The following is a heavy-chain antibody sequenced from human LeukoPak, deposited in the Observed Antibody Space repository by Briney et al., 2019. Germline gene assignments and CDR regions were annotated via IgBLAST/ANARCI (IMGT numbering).Heavy chain of an antibody. CDR2: ISGSGGST. J-gene: IGHJ3*02. V-gene: IGHV3-23*01. CDR1: GFTFSSYG. D-gene: IGHD1-26*01. CDR3: AKDTARYSGSYPDI. Sequence: GGSLRLSCAASGFTFSSYGMHWVRQAPGKGLEWVSAISGSGGSTYYADSVKGRFTISRDNSKNTLYLQMNSLRAEDTAVYYCAKDTARYSGSYPDIWGQGTMVTVSS.